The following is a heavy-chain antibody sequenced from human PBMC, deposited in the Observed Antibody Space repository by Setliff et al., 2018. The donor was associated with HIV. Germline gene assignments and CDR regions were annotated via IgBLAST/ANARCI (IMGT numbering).Heavy chain of an antibody. CDR3: ASEAWTSYRSSSGYYYYYMDV. J-gene: IGHJ6*03. V-gene: IGHV4-39*07. D-gene: IGHD6-6*01. Sequence: SETCLTCTVSGGSISSSSYYWGWIRQPPGKGLEWIGSIYYSGSTYYNPSLKSRVTISVDTSKNQFSLKLSSVTAADTAVYYCASEAWTSYRSSSGYYYYYMDVWGKGTTVTVSS. CDR2: IYYSGST. CDR1: GGSISSSSYY.